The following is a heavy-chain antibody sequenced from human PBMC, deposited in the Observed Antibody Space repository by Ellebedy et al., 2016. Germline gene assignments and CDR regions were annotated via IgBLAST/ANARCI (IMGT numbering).Heavy chain of an antibody. CDR3: ARSNWPYYFDY. CDR1: GFTVSSNY. Sequence: GGSLRLSCAASGFTVSSNYMSWVRQAPGKGLEWVSVIYSGGSTYYADSVKGRFTISRDNSKNTLYLQMNSLRAEDTAVYYCARSNWPYYFDYWGQGTLVTVSS. CDR2: IYSGGST. J-gene: IGHJ4*02. D-gene: IGHD7-27*01. V-gene: IGHV3-66*01.